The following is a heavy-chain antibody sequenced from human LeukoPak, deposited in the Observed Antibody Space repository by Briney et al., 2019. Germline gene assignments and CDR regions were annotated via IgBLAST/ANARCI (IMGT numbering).Heavy chain of an antibody. Sequence: ETLSLTCTVSGGSISSSSCYWGWIRQPPGKGLEWIGSIYYSGSTYYNPSLKSRVTISVDTSKNQFSLKLSSVTAADTAVYYCARQRYCSSTSCYRNAEYFQHWGQGTLVTVSS. CDR3: ARQRYCSSTSCYRNAEYFQH. CDR2: IYYSGST. D-gene: IGHD2-2*02. CDR1: GGSISSSSCY. J-gene: IGHJ1*01. V-gene: IGHV4-39*01.